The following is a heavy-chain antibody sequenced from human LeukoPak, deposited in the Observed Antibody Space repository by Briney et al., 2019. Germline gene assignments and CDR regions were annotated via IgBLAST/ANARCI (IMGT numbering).Heavy chain of an antibody. V-gene: IGHV4-4*07. CDR2: IYSSGST. CDR1: GGSVSGYY. CDR3: AREKMAGVPLFDY. J-gene: IGHJ4*02. D-gene: IGHD5-24*01. Sequence: KASETLSLTCNVSGGSVSGYYWSWIRQPAGKGLEWIGRIYSSGSTNYNPSLKSRVTMSVDTSKNQFSLRLNSVTAADTAVYYCAREKMAGVPLFDYWGQGTLVTVSS.